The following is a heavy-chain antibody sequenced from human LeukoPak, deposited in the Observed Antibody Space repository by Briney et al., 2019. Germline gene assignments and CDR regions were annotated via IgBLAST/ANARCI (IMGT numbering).Heavy chain of an antibody. J-gene: IGHJ4*02. D-gene: IGHD6-19*01. V-gene: IGHV4-34*01. CDR3: ARETEVPGGRSWDF. CDR1: GGSFSGYY. CDR2: INHSGST. Sequence: KPSETLSLTCAVYGGSFSGYYWSWIRQPPGKGLEWIGEINHSGSTNYNPSLKSRVTMSVDTSKNQFSLRLSSVTAADTAVYYCARETEVPGGRSWDFWGQGTQVTVSS.